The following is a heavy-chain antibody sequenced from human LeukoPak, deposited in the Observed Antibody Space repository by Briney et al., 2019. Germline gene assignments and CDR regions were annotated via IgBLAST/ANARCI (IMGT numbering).Heavy chain of an antibody. V-gene: IGHV3-30*04. Sequence: GGSLRLSCAASGFTFSSYAMHWVRQAPGKGLEWVAVVSSDGSNKNYADSVKGRFTISRDNSKNTLYLQMNSLRAEDTAVYYCARGYDSSGYYFDYWGQGTLVTVSS. CDR1: GFTFSSYA. CDR3: ARGYDSSGYYFDY. CDR2: VSSDGSNK. J-gene: IGHJ4*02. D-gene: IGHD3-22*01.